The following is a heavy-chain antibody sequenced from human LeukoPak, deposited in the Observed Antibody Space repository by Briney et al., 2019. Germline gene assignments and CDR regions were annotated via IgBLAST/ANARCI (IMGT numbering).Heavy chain of an antibody. CDR3: AGRDY. J-gene: IGHJ4*02. V-gene: IGHV4-4*07. Sequence: KPLETLSLTCTVSGASISNYYRSWIRQPAGKGLEWIGRVFTSGSTNYNPSFRSRVTISVDKSKNQLSLKLTSVTAADTAVYYCAGRDYWGQGTLVTVSS. CDR2: VFTSGST. CDR1: GASISNYY.